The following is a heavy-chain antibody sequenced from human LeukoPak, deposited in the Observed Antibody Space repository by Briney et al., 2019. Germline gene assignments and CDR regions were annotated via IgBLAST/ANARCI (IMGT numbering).Heavy chain of an antibody. V-gene: IGHV1-46*01. J-gene: IGHJ4*02. CDR2: ISPSGGST. CDR3: AREKLSDILTGFDY. D-gene: IGHD3-9*01. CDR1: GYTFTGYY. Sequence: ASVKVSCKASGYTFTGYYIHWVRQAPGQGLEWMGIISPSGGSTTYAQKFQGRVTMTRDTSTSTVYMELSSLRSEDTAIYYCAREKLSDILTGFDYWGQGTLVTVSS.